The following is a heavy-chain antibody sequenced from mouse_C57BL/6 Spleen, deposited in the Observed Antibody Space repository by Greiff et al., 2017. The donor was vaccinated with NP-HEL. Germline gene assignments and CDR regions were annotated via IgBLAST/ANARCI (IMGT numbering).Heavy chain of an antibody. V-gene: IGHV2-6*01. CDR3: AISSYYYGSSYVRFAY. Sequence: VQVVESGPGLVAPSQSLSITCTVSGFSLTSYGVDWVRQSPGKGLEWLGVIWGVGSTNYNSALKSRLSISKDNSKSQVFLKMNSLQTDDTAMYYCAISSYYYGSSYVRFAYWGQGTLVTVSA. J-gene: IGHJ3*01. CDR1: GFSLTSYG. CDR2: IWGVGST. D-gene: IGHD1-1*01.